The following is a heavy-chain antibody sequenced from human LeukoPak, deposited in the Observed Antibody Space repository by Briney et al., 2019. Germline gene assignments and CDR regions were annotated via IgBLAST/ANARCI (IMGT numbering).Heavy chain of an antibody. V-gene: IGHV3-23*01. CDR1: GFTFSSYA. D-gene: IGHD4-17*01. CDR3: AKAQLRVTTGVDN. CDR2: ISSSAGNT. J-gene: IGHJ4*02. Sequence: PGGSLRLSCVASGFTFSSYAISWVRQAPGKGLEWVSGISSSAGNTNYADSVEGRFTISRDNSKNTLYLQMNSLRVEDTAVYYCAKAQLRVTTGVDNWGQGTLVTVSS.